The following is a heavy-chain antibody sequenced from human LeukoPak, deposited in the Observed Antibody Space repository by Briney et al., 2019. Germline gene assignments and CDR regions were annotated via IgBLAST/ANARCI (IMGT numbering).Heavy chain of an antibody. CDR1: GGSISSYY. J-gene: IGHJ5*02. V-gene: IGHV4-59*01. CDR2: IYYSGCT. D-gene: IGHD3-22*01. Sequence: SESLSLTCTVSGGSISSYYWSWIRQPPGKGLEWIGYIYYSGCTNYNPSLKSRVTISVDTSKNQFSLKLSSVTAADTAVYYCARVRDYYDSTLTAWFDPWGQGTLVTVSS. CDR3: ARVRDYYDSTLTAWFDP.